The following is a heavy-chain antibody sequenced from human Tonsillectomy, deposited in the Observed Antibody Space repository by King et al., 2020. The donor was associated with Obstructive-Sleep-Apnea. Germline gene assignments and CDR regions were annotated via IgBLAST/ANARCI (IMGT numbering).Heavy chain of an antibody. V-gene: IGHV4-59*08. CDR3: ARRLGSSGWFFFDP. CDR2: IYYSGST. D-gene: IGHD6-19*01. CDR1: GASISSYY. Sequence: MQLQESGPGLVKPSETLSLTCTVSGASISSYYWGWIRQPPGKGLEWIGYIYYSGSTNYNPSLKSRVTISVDTSKNQFSLKLRSVTAADTAVYYCARRLGSSGWFFFDPWGQGALVTVSS. J-gene: IGHJ5*02.